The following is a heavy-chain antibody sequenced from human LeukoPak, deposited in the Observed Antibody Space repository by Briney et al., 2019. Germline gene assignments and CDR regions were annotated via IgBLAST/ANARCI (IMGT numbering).Heavy chain of an antibody. V-gene: IGHV5-51*01. Sequence: GESLKISCKGSGYSFTSYWIGWVRQMPGKGLGWMGIIYPGDSDTRYSPSFQGQVTISADKSISTAYLQWSSLKASDTAMYYCARRGTYYDFWSGYSRGSYYYYGMDVWGQGTTVTVSS. D-gene: IGHD3-3*01. CDR2: IYPGDSDT. CDR1: GYSFTSYW. J-gene: IGHJ6*02. CDR3: ARRGTYYDFWSGYSRGSYYYYGMDV.